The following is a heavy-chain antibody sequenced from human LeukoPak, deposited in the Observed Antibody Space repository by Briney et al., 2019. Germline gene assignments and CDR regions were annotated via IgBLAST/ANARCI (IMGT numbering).Heavy chain of an antibody. CDR3: ARSPYDILTGYPVDY. Sequence: GGSLRLSCAASGFTFDDYGMSWVRQAPGEGLEWVSGINWNGGSTGYADSVKGRFTISRDNAKNSLYLQMNSLRAEDTALYYCARSPYDILTGYPVDYWGQGTLVTVSS. V-gene: IGHV3-20*04. D-gene: IGHD3-9*01. CDR1: GFTFDDYG. J-gene: IGHJ4*02. CDR2: INWNGGST.